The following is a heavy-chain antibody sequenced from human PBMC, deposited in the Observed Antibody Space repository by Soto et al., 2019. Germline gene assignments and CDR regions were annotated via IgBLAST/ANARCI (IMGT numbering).Heavy chain of an antibody. CDR3: ARVVLYCSSTSCASLKTYYYYTDV. CDR1: GGSISSGGYY. V-gene: IGHV4-31*03. J-gene: IGHJ6*03. CDR2: IYYSGST. D-gene: IGHD2-2*01. Sequence: SETLSLTCTVSGGSISSGGYYWSWIRQHPGKGLEWIGYIYYSGSTYYNPSLKSRVTISVDTSKNQFSLKLSSVTAADTAVYYCARVVLYCSSTSCASLKTYYYYTDVWGKVTTVTVS.